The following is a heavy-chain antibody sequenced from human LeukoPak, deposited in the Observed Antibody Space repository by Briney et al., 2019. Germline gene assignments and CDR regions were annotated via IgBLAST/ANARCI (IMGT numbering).Heavy chain of an antibody. J-gene: IGHJ2*01. CDR2: IYYSGNT. D-gene: IGHD3-10*01. CDR3: ARLWDWYFDL. Sequence: SETLSLTCAVYGGSFSGYYWGWIRQPPGKGLEWIGSIYYSGNTYYNASLKSQVSISIDTSKNRFSLKLSSVTAADTAVYYCARLWDWYFDLWGRGTLVTVSS. V-gene: IGHV4-34*01. CDR1: GGSFSGYY.